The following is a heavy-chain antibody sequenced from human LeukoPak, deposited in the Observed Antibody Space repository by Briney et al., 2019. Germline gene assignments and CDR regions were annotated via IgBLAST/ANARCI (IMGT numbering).Heavy chain of an antibody. CDR3: TRDGQRTGEMFDY. CDR1: GGSISSSSYY. V-gene: IGHV4-39*02. J-gene: IGHJ4*02. D-gene: IGHD3-10*02. Sequence: SETLSLTCTVSGGSISSSSYYWGWIRQPPGKGLEWIGSIYYSGSTYYNPSLKSRVTISVDTSKNQFSLKLSSVTAADTDVYYCTRDGQRTGEMFDYWGQGTLVTVSS. CDR2: IYYSGST.